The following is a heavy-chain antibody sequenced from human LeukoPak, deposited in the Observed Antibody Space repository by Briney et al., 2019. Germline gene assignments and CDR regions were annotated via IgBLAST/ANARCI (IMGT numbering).Heavy chain of an antibody. CDR1: GGSINNYY. CDR3: ARDKYYYYYGMDV. CDR2: IYYSGST. Sequence: PSETLSLTCTVSGGSINNYYWSWIRQPPGKGLEWIGYIYYSGSTNYNPSLKSRVTISVDTSKNQFSLKLSSVTAADTAVYYCARDKYYYYYGMDVWGQGTTVTVSS. V-gene: IGHV4-59*01. J-gene: IGHJ6*02.